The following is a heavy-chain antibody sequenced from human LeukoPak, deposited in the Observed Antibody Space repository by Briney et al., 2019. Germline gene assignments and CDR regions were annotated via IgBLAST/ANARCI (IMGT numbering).Heavy chain of an antibody. CDR3: AKGRDSRDFDY. Sequence: GGSLTLSCAASGFTFSSYGMHWVRQAPGQGLEWVAVISYDGSNKYYADSVKGRFTISRDNSNNTLYLQMNSLRAEDMAVYYCAKGRDSRDFDYWGQGTLVTVSS. CDR1: GFTFSSYG. D-gene: IGHD6-13*01. J-gene: IGHJ4*02. V-gene: IGHV3-30*18. CDR2: ISYDGSNK.